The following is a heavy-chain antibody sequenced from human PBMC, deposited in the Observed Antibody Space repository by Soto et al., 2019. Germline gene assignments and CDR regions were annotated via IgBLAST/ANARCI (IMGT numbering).Heavy chain of an antibody. Sequence: GGSLRLSCAASGFTFDDYGMSWVRQAPGKGLEWVSGINWNGGSTGYADSVKGRFTISRDNAKNSLYLQMNSLRAEDTALYHCARGSGYNFDYYYYYMDVWGKGTTVTVSS. CDR3: ARGSGYNFDYYYYYMDV. V-gene: IGHV3-20*01. CDR1: GFTFDDYG. J-gene: IGHJ6*03. D-gene: IGHD5-12*01. CDR2: INWNGGST.